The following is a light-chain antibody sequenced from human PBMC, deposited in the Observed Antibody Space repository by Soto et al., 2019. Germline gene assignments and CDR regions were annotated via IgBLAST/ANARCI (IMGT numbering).Light chain of an antibody. CDR1: QSVSSN. CDR3: QQYNNWPPMYT. J-gene: IGKJ2*01. V-gene: IGKV3-15*01. CDR2: SAS. Sequence: EIVMTQSPATLSVSPGERATLSCRASQSVSSNLAWYQQKPGQAPRLLIFSASTRATGVPARFSGSGSGTEYTLTISSLQSEDFAVYYCQQYNNWPPMYTCGQGTKLEIK.